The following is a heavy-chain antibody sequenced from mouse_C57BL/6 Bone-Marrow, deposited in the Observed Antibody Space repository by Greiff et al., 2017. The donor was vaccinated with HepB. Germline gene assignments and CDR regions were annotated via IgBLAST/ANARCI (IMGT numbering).Heavy chain of an antibody. D-gene: IGHD1-1*01. CDR3: ASPTVITSYAMDY. CDR1: GFTFSDYY. CDR2: ISNGGGST. V-gene: IGHV5-12*01. Sequence: EVQGVESGGGLVQPGGSLKLSCAASGFTFSDYYMYWVRQTPEKRLEWVAYISNGGGSTYYPDTVKGRFTISRDNAKNTLYLQMSRLKSEDTAMYYCASPTVITSYAMDYWGQGTSVTVSS. J-gene: IGHJ4*01.